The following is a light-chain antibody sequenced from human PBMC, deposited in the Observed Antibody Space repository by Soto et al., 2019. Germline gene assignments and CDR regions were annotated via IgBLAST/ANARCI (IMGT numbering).Light chain of an antibody. V-gene: IGKV1-5*03. CDR3: QQNNRYPWT. CDR1: QNINNW. CDR2: KAL. Sequence: DIQMTQSPSTLPASVGDRVTITCRASQNINNWLAWYQQKPGKGPSLLIYKALNLESGVSSRFSGSGSGTEFTLTISSLQPDDIGTYYCQQNNRYPWTFGQGTKVEIK. J-gene: IGKJ1*01.